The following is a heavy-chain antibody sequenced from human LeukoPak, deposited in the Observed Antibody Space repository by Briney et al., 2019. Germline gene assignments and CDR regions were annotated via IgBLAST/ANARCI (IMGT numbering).Heavy chain of an antibody. D-gene: IGHD2-2*01. V-gene: IGHV4-59*01. CDR1: GGSISSYY. J-gene: IGHJ4*02. CDR3: ARFDVVPAAMFFDY. Sequence: PSETLSLTCTVSGGSISSYYWSWIRQPPGKGLEWIGYIYYSGSTNYNPSLKSRVTISVDTSKNQFSLKLSSVTAADTAVYYCARFDVVPAAMFFDYWGQGTLVTVSS. CDR2: IYYSGST.